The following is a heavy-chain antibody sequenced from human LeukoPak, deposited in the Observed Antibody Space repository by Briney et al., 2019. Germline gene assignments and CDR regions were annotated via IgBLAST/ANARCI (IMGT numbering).Heavy chain of an antibody. CDR1: AFTFSSYE. J-gene: IGHJ3*02. V-gene: IGHV3-48*03. Sequence: GGSLRLSCAASAFTFSSYEMNWVRQAPGKGLEWLSYISTGGHTICYADSVKGRFTISRDNAKNSLYLQVSSLRAEDTAWYYCARGQNYYGSGSQTFDIWGQGTMVTVSS. D-gene: IGHD3-10*01. CDR2: ISTGGHTI. CDR3: ARGQNYYGSGSQTFDI.